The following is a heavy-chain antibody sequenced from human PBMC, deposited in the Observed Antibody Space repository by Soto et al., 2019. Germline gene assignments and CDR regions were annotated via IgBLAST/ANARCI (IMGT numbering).Heavy chain of an antibody. D-gene: IGHD6-13*01. V-gene: IGHV6-1*01. CDR2: KYYRSKWND. Sequence: SQPLLLSSAIYGDSVSSKRVSRLWKRQDPLGGLEWVGRKYYRSKWNDDYVVFVKSRIIKNQDTSKNQFSLQLNSVTPEDTAVFYCARFLFEQQMSHFDYWGKGILVTVSS. CDR1: GDSVSSKRVS. J-gene: IGHJ4*02. CDR3: ARFLFEQQMSHFDY.